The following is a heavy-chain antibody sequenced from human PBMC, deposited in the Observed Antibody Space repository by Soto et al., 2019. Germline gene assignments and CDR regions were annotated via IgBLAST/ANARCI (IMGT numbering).Heavy chain of an antibody. CDR1: GYTFTSYG. Sequence: ASVKVSCKASGYTFTSYGISWVRQAPGRGLVWMGWISAYNGNTNYAQKLQGRVTMTTDTSTSTAYMELRSLRSDDTAVYYCARDRVRWLQFEWYFDLWGRGTLVTVSS. J-gene: IGHJ2*01. CDR3: ARDRVRWLQFEWYFDL. D-gene: IGHD5-12*01. CDR2: ISAYNGNT. V-gene: IGHV1-18*01.